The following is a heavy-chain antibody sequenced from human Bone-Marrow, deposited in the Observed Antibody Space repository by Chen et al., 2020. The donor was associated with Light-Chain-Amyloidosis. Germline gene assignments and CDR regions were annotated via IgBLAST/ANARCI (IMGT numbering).Heavy chain of an antibody. D-gene: IGHD3-10*01. J-gene: IGHJ4*02. CDR3: ARKLGGPFWY. V-gene: IGHV4-34*01. CDR2: INHSGST. Sequence: QVQLQQWGAGLLKPSETLSLTCAVYGGSFSGYYWSWIRQPPGKGLEWIGEINHSGSTNYNPSLKSRVTISVDTSKNQFSLKLGSVTAADTAVYYCARKLGGPFWYWGQGTLVTVSS. CDR1: GGSFSGYY.